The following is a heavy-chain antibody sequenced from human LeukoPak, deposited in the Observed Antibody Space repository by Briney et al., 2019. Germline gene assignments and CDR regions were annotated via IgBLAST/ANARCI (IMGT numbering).Heavy chain of an antibody. Sequence: PSETLSLTCAAYGGSISSYYWSWIRQPPGKGLEWIGYIYYSGSTNYNPSLKSRVTISVDTSKNQFSLKLSSVTAADTAVYYCARERGSGSYYMGEYYYYMDVWGKGTTVTISS. J-gene: IGHJ6*03. CDR3: ARERGSGSYYMGEYYYYMDV. D-gene: IGHD3-10*01. V-gene: IGHV4-59*01. CDR2: IYYSGST. CDR1: GGSISSYY.